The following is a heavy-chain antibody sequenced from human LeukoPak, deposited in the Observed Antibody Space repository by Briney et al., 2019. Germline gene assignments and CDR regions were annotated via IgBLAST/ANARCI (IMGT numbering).Heavy chain of an antibody. CDR3: AKVGTSWSLLGS. Sequence: GGSLRLSCAASGFTFSSYAMTWVRQAPGKGLEWVSGISGSGGSTYYADSVKGRFTISRDNSKNTLYLQMDSLRAEDTAVYYCAKVGTSWSLLGSWGQGTLLTVSS. J-gene: IGHJ5*01. V-gene: IGHV3-23*01. D-gene: IGHD6-13*01. CDR2: ISGSGGST. CDR1: GFTFSSYA.